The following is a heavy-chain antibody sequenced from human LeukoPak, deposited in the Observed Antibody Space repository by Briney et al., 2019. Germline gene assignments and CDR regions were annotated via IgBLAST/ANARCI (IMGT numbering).Heavy chain of an antibody. CDR2: ISADGNKE. D-gene: IGHD3-22*01. V-gene: IGHV3-30-3*01. Sequence: GGSLRLSCAASGFIISNYPMNWVRQAPGKGLEWVAVISADGNKEHYADSAKGRFTLSRDNAKSTAYLQMNSLRSEDTAVYYCARNDPDSSEDWGQGTLVTVSS. CDR3: ARNDPDSSED. J-gene: IGHJ4*02. CDR1: GFIISNYP.